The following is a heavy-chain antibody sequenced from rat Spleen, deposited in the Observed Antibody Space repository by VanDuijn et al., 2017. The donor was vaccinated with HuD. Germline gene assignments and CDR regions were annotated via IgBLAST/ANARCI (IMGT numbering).Heavy chain of an antibody. Sequence: EVHLVESGGGLVQPGRSLKLSCAASGFIFSNYYMAWVRQAPTKGLEWVASISYDGGSTYYRDSVKGRFTISRDKAKSSLYLQMDRLRAEDTATYYCTREHYGYTDVMDAWAQGASVTVSS. CDR2: ISYDGGST. V-gene: IGHV5-20*01. D-gene: IGHD1-9*01. CDR1: GFIFSNYY. CDR3: TREHYGYTDVMDA. J-gene: IGHJ4*01.